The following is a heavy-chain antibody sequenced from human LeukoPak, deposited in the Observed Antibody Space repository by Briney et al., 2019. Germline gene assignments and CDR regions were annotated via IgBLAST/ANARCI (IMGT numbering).Heavy chain of an antibody. CDR2: IIPIFGTA. J-gene: IGHJ4*02. CDR1: GYTLTELS. V-gene: IGHV1-69*13. Sequence: ASVKVSCKVSGYTLTELSMHWVRQAPGKGLEWMGGIIPIFGTANYAQKFQGRVTITADESTSTAYMELSSLRSEDTAVYYCASLATYYYDSSGYQLVNYWGQGTLVTVSS. D-gene: IGHD3-22*01. CDR3: ASLATYYYDSSGYQLVNY.